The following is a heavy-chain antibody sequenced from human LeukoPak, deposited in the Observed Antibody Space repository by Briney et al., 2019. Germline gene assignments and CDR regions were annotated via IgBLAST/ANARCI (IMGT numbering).Heavy chain of an antibody. J-gene: IGHJ5*02. CDR1: GFTFSSYA. Sequence: GGSLRLSCAASGFTFSSYAMHWVRQAPGKGLEWVAVISYDGSNKYYADSVKGRFTISRDNPKNTLYLQMNSLRAEDTAVYYCARAPPWEYRDYGGWFDPWGQGTLVTVSS. D-gene: IGHD4-23*01. CDR3: ARAPPWEYRDYGGWFDP. CDR2: ISYDGSNK. V-gene: IGHV3-30-3*01.